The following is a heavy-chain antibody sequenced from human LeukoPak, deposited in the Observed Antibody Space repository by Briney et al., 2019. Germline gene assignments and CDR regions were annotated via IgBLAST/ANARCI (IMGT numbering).Heavy chain of an antibody. CDR2: INPNSGGT. D-gene: IGHD3-10*01. CDR3: ARLPYTMVRGVDDAFDI. J-gene: IGHJ3*02. CDR1: GYTFTGYY. Sequence: ASVKVSCKASGYTFTGYYMHWVRQAPGQGLEWMGWINPNSGGTNYAQKFQGRVTMTRDTSISTAYMGLSRLRSDDTAVYYYARLPYTMVRGVDDAFDIWGQGTMVTVSS. V-gene: IGHV1-2*02.